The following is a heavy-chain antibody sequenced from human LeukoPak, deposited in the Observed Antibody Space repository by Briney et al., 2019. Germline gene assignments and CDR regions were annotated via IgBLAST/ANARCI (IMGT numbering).Heavy chain of an antibody. D-gene: IGHD3-22*01. J-gene: IGHJ4*02. CDR3: AKISLDYYDSSGYSDIFDY. CDR1: GFTFSNYG. Sequence: PGRSLRLSCAASGFTFSNYGMHWVRQAPGKVLEWVAVILYDGSNKYYADSVKGRFTISRDNSKNTLYLQMNSLRPEDTAVYYCAKISLDYYDSSGYSDIFDYWGQGTLVTVSS. CDR2: ILYDGSNK. V-gene: IGHV3-30*18.